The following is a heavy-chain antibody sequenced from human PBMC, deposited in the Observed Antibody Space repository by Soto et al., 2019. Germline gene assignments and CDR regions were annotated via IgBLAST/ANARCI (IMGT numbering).Heavy chain of an antibody. CDR1: GFTFSSYG. J-gene: IGHJ3*02. CDR3: ANDHDAFDI. Sequence: QVQLVESGGGVVQPGRSLRLSCAASGFTFSSYGMHWVRQAPGKGLEWVAVISYDGSNKYYADSVKGRFTISRDNSKNTLYLQMNSLRAEDTDVYYCANDHDAFDIWGQGTMVTVSS. V-gene: IGHV3-30*18. CDR2: ISYDGSNK.